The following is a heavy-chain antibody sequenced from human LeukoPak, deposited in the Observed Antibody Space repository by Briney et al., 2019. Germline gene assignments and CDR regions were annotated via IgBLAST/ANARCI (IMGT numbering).Heavy chain of an antibody. Sequence: PSETLSLTCTVPGGSISSYYWNWIRQPAGKGLEWIGRIHTSGSTNYNPSLKSRVTMSVDTSKNQFSLKLGSVTAVDTAVYYCARGKVVAGTPGQNSWDYWGQGTLVTVSS. D-gene: IGHD6-19*01. CDR2: IHTSGST. V-gene: IGHV4-4*07. J-gene: IGHJ4*02. CDR1: GGSISSYY. CDR3: ARGKVVAGTPGQNSWDY.